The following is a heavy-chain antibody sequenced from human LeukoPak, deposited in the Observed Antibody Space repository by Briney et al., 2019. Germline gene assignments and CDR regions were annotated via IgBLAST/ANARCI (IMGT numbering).Heavy chain of an antibody. J-gene: IGHJ5*02. V-gene: IGHV1-24*01. CDR1: GYTLTELS. CDR3: AKATHARGGPWFDP. CDR2: FDPEDGDT. D-gene: IGHD2-15*01. Sequence: ALVKVSCKVSGYTLTELSMHWVRQAPGKGLEWMGGFDPEDGDTIYAQKFQGRVTMTEDTSTDTAYMELSSLRSEDTAVYYCAKATHARGGPWFDPWGQGTLVTVSS.